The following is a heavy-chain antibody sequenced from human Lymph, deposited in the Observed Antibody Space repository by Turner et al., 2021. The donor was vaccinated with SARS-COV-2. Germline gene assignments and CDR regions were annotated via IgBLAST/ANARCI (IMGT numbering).Heavy chain of an antibody. D-gene: IGHD7-27*01. CDR3: ARERGSISGAVRGMDV. V-gene: IGHV1-69*18. J-gene: IGHJ6*02. CDR1: GGTFSSYA. Sequence: VQPVQSGAEVKKPGSPVKVYCKAYGGTFSSYAINWLRQAPGQGLGWMGSIIPIFGIATPEQKFQVRVTITAAESTSTAYMELGSLRSEDTAVYYCARERGSISGAVRGMDVWGQGTTVTVSS. CDR2: IIPIFGIA.